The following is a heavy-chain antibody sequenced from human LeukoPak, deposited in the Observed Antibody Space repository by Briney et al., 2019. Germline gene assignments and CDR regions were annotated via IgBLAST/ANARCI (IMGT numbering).Heavy chain of an antibody. CDR3: ARKDYGGYAYYYYGLDV. Sequence: PGGSLRLSRAASGFTFSSYEMNWVRQAPGKGLEWVSYISSSGSTKYYADSVKGRFTISRDNAKNSLYLQMNSLRAEDTAVYYCARKDYGGYAYYYYGLDVWGKGTTVTVSS. CDR1: GFTFSSYE. CDR2: ISSSGSTK. J-gene: IGHJ6*04. D-gene: IGHD5-12*01. V-gene: IGHV3-48*03.